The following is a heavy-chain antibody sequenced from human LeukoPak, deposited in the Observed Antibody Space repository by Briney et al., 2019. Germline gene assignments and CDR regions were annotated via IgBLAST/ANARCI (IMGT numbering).Heavy chain of an antibody. D-gene: IGHD2-2*01. J-gene: IGHJ5*02. V-gene: IGHV1-69*05. CDR1: GGTFSSYA. CDR2: IIPIFGTA. CDR3: ARENCSSTSCLDLYNWFDP. Sequence: ASVKVSCKASGGTFSSYAISWVRQAPGQGLEWMGGIIPIFGTANYAQKFQGRVTITTDESTSTAYMELSSLRSEDTAVYYCARENCSSTSCLDLYNWFDPWGQGTLVTVSS.